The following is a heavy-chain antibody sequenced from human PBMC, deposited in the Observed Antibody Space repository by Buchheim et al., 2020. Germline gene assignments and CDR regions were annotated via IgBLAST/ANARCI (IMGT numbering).Heavy chain of an antibody. V-gene: IGHV3-66*02. CDR1: GFTVSSNY. CDR2: IYSGGST. D-gene: IGHD2/OR15-2a*01. Sequence: EVQLVESGGGLVQPGGSLRLSCAASGFTVSSNYMSWVRQAPGKGLEWVSVIYSGGSTYYADSAKGRFTISRDNSKNTLYLQMNSLRAEDTAVYYCARDSMGDYWYFDLWGRGTL. CDR3: ARDSMGDYWYFDL. J-gene: IGHJ2*01.